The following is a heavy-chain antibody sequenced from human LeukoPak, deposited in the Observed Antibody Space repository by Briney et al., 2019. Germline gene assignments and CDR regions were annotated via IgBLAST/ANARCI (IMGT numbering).Heavy chain of an antibody. Sequence: GGSLRLSCAASGFTFSNYAMAWVRQAPGKGLEWVSVIYSGGSAYYADSVKGRFTISRDNSKNTLYLQMNSLRAEDTAVYYCARVLYVGSGSSDYWGQGTLVTVSS. CDR2: IYSGGSA. D-gene: IGHD3-10*01. CDR1: GFTFSNYA. J-gene: IGHJ4*02. V-gene: IGHV3-53*01. CDR3: ARVLYVGSGSSDY.